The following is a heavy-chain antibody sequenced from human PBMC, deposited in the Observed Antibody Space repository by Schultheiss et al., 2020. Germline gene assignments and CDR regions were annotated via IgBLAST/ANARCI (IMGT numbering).Heavy chain of an antibody. CDR2: IYYSGST. D-gene: IGHD3-9*01. CDR1: GGSFSGYY. J-gene: IGHJ4*02. V-gene: IGHV4-34*01. Sequence: SETLSLTCAVYGGSFSGYYWAWIRQPPGKGLEWIGSIYYSGSTYYNPSLKSRVTISGDTSKNQFSLKLSSVTAADTAVYYCARDRVRNKYDISHFDYWGQGTLVTVSS. CDR3: ARDRVRNKYDISHFDY.